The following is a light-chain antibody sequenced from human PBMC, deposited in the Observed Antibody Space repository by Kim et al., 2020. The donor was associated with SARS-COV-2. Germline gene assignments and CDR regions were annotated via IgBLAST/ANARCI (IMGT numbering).Light chain of an antibody. J-gene: IGKJ5*01. CDR3: QQGYSSPQFT. Sequence: TVGDRVIITCRASQSISSHLNWYQQKPGKAPKLLIYAASSLQSGVPSRFTGSGSGTEFTLTIRTLQPEDSATYYCQQGYSSPQFTFGQGTRLEIK. CDR1: QSISSH. V-gene: IGKV1-39*01. CDR2: AAS.